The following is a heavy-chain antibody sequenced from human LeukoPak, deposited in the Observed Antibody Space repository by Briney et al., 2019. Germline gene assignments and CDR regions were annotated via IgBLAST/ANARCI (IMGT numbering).Heavy chain of an antibody. Sequence: PSETLSLTCTVSGGSISNYYWSWIRQPPGKGLEWIGYIYYSGSTNYNPSLKSRVTISVDTSKNQFSLKLSSVTAADTAVYYCARGYCSGGSCYSPPHYWGQGTLVTVSS. CDR3: ARGYCSGGSCYSPPHY. CDR1: GGSISNYY. V-gene: IGHV4-59*01. CDR2: IYYSGST. J-gene: IGHJ4*02. D-gene: IGHD2-15*01.